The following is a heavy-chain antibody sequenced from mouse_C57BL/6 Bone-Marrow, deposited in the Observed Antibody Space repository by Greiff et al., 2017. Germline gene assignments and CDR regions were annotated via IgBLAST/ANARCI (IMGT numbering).Heavy chain of an antibody. CDR1: GYTFTDYY. CDR3: ARDGYYPYAMDY. V-gene: IGHV1-26*01. CDR2: INPNNGGT. Sequence: VQLQQPGAELVKPGASVKISCKASGYTFTDYYMNWVKQSHGKSLEWIGDINPNNGGTSYNQKFKGKATLTVDKSSSTAYMELRSLTSEDSAVYYCARDGYYPYAMDYWGQGTSVTVSS. J-gene: IGHJ4*01. D-gene: IGHD2-3*01.